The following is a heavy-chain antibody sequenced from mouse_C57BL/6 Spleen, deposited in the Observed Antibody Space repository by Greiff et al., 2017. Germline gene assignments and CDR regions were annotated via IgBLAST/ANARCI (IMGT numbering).Heavy chain of an antibody. CDR1: GYTFTSYW. J-gene: IGHJ3*01. D-gene: IGHD2-4*01. CDR2: IDPSDSET. CDR3: ARGVDYDSWFAY. Sequence: QVQLKQPGAELVRPGSSVKLSCKASGYTFTSYWMHWVKQRPIQGLEWIGNIDPSDSETHYNQKFKDKATLTVDKSSSTAYMQLSSLTSEDSAVYYCARGVDYDSWFAYWGQGTLVTVSA. V-gene: IGHV1-52*01.